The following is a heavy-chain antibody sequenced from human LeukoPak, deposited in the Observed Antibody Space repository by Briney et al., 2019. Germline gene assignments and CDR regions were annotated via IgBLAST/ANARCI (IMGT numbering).Heavy chain of an antibody. V-gene: IGHV3-23*01. CDR1: GFTFGGYA. CDR3: AKGLLTATHGISWYPFDS. J-gene: IGHJ4*02. Sequence: GGSLRLSCAASGFTFGGYAMSWVRQAPGKGLEWVSTVSGPGDRTYYTDSVKGRFTLSRDNSRDTLFLQMNSLRTDDTAVYYCAKGLLTATHGISWYPFDSWGQGALVTVSS. CDR2: VSGPGDRT. D-gene: IGHD6-13*01.